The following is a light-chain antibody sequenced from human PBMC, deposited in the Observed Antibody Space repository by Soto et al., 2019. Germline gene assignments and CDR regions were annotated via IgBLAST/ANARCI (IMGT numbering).Light chain of an antibody. CDR1: HSDVGGYNS. Sequence: QSALTQPASVSGSPGQSITIYCTATHSDVGGYNSVSWYQQHPGKAPKLMIYEVSNRPSGVSDRVSGSKSGNTASLTISGLQSEDEADYYCGSYTSRSTYVFGTGTKLTVL. J-gene: IGLJ1*01. CDR2: EVS. CDR3: GSYTSRSTYV. V-gene: IGLV2-14*01.